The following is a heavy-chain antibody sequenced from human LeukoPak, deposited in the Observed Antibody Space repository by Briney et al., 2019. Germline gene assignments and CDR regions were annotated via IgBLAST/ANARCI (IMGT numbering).Heavy chain of an antibody. CDR2: IKSKTGGGTT. D-gene: IGHD3-9*01. Sequence: GGSLRLSCAASGFTFSNAWMSWVRQAPGKGLEWVGRIKSKTGGGTTDYAAPVKGRFTISRDDSKNTLYLQMNSLKAEDTAVYYCTTLRLDMTGFDYWGQGTLVTVSS. CDR3: TTLRLDMTGFDY. V-gene: IGHV3-15*01. CDR1: GFTFSNAW. J-gene: IGHJ4*02.